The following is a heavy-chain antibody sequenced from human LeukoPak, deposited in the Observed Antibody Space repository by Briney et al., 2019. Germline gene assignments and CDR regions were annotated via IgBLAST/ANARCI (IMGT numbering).Heavy chain of an antibody. J-gene: IGHJ5*02. CDR2: IYTSGST. Sequence: SETLSLTCTVSGGSISSYYWSWIRQPAGKGLEWIGRIYTSGSTNYNPSLKSRVTMSVDTSKNQFSLKLSSVTAADTAVYYCARCHSSSWYGVSWFDPWGQGTLVTVSS. D-gene: IGHD6-13*01. CDR3: ARCHSSSWYGVSWFDP. V-gene: IGHV4-4*07. CDR1: GGSISSYY.